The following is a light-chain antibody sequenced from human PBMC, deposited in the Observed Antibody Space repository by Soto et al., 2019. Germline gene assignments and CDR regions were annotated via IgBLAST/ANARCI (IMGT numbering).Light chain of an antibody. V-gene: IGLV8-61*01. CDR3: VLYMGGERV. J-gene: IGLJ2*01. Sequence: QAVVTQEPSISVSPGGTVTLTCGLTSGSVSTNYYPSWYQQAPGQAPRTLIYTTNTRSSGVPDRFSGSILGNKAALTITGAQADDESDYYSVLYMGGERVFGRGTKLTVL. CDR1: SGSVSTNYY. CDR2: TTN.